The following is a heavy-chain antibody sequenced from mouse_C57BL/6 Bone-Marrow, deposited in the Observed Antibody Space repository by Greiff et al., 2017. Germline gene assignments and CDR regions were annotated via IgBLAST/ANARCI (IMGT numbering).Heavy chain of an antibody. V-gene: IGHV1-18*01. CDR3: ARTYYSNYFLTWFAY. CDR1: GYTFTDYN. CDR2: INPNNGGT. J-gene: IGHJ3*01. Sequence: VQLKQSGPELVKPGASVKIPCKASGYTFTDYNMDWVKQSHGKSLEWIGDINPNNGGTIYNQKFKGKATLTVDKSSSTAYMELRSLTSADTAVYYCARTYYSNYFLTWFAYWGQGTLVTVSA. D-gene: IGHD2-5*01.